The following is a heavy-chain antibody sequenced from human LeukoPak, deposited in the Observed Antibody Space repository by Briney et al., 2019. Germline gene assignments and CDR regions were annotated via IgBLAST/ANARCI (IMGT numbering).Heavy chain of an antibody. Sequence: PSETLSLTCAVYGGSFSGYYWSWIRQPPGKGLEWIGEINHSGSTNYNPSLKSRVTISVDTSKNQFSLKLSSVTAADTAVYYCARGRYSSSWYPPYYCYYGMDVWGQGTTVTVSS. J-gene: IGHJ6*02. CDR3: ARGRYSSSWYPPYYCYYGMDV. D-gene: IGHD6-13*01. CDR1: GGSFSGYY. V-gene: IGHV4-34*01. CDR2: INHSGST.